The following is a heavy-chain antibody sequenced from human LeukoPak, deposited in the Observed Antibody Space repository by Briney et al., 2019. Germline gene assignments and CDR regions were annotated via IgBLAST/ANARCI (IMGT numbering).Heavy chain of an antibody. CDR2: ISSSGSTI. CDR1: GFTFSSYE. V-gene: IGHV3-48*03. Sequence: GGSLRLSCAASGFTFSSYEMNWVRQAPGKGLEWVSYISSSGSTIYYAASVKGRFTISRDNAKNSLYLQMNSLRAEDTAVYYCARLGYCSSTSCYAYYGMDVWGKGTTVTVSS. D-gene: IGHD2-2*01. CDR3: ARLGYCSSTSCYAYYGMDV. J-gene: IGHJ6*04.